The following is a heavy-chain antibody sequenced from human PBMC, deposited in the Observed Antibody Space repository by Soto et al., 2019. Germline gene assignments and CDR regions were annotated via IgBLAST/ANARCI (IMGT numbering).Heavy chain of an antibody. CDR2: IKSKTDGGTT. CDR3: TTVGTYGEGLEYDH. V-gene: IGHV3-15*01. CDR1: GFTFSNAW. D-gene: IGHD4-17*01. Sequence: EVQLVESGGGLVKPGGSLRLSCAASGFTFSNAWMSWVRQAPGKGLEWVGRIKSKTDGGTTDYAAPVKGRFTISRDDSKNTLXLQMNSLKTEDTAVYYCTTVGTYGEGLEYDHWGQGTLVPVSS. J-gene: IGHJ4*02.